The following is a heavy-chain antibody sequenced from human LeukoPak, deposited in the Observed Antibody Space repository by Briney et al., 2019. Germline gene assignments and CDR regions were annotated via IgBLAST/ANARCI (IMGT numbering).Heavy chain of an antibody. Sequence: SQTLSLTCTVSGGSISSGGYYWSWIRQHPGKGLEWIGYIYYSGSTYYNPSLKSRVTISVDTSKNQFSLKLSSVTAADTAVYYCASSIVGATTFDYWGQGTLVTVSS. CDR2: IYYSGST. D-gene: IGHD1-26*01. V-gene: IGHV4-31*03. J-gene: IGHJ4*02. CDR3: ASSIVGATTFDY. CDR1: GGSISSGGYY.